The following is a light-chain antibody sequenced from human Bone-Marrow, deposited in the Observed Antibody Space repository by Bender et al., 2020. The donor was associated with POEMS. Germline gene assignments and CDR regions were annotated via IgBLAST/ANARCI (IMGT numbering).Light chain of an antibody. CDR3: ASYASSSTLV. Sequence: QSALTQPASVSGSPGQSITISCTATSSDLLTYDYVSWYQQHPGKAPKLMIYEVIKRPSGVSNRFSGSKSGNTASLTISGLRTEDEADYYCASYASSSTLVFGTGTKVTVL. CDR2: EVI. V-gene: IGLV2-14*01. J-gene: IGLJ1*01. CDR1: SSDLLTYDY.